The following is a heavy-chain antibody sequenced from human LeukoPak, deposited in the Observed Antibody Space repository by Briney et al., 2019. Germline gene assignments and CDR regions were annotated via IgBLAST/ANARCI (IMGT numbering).Heavy chain of an antibody. CDR3: AIGDCSSTSCYDGRTPFDY. CDR1: GYSFTSYW. CDR2: IYPGDSDT. D-gene: IGHD2-2*01. J-gene: IGHJ4*02. V-gene: IGHV5-51*01. Sequence: GESLKISCKGSGYSFTSYWIGWVRQMPGKGLEWMGIIYPGDSDTRYSPSFQGQVTISADKSITTAYLQWSILKASDTAMYYCAIGDCSSTSCYDGRTPFDYWGQGTLVTVSS.